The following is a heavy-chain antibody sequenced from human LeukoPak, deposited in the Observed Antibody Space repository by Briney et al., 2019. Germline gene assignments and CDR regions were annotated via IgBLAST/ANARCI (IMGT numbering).Heavy chain of an antibody. CDR1: GFTFSNYA. Sequence: PGRSLRLSCAASGFTFSNYAMHWVRQAPGKGLEWVAVIWYDGTNKYYADSVKGRFTISRDNSKNTLYLQMNSLRAEDTAVYYCAREGERRDAFDIWGQGTMVTVSS. CDR2: IWYDGTNK. J-gene: IGHJ3*02. V-gene: IGHV3-33*01. D-gene: IGHD1-1*01. CDR3: AREGERRDAFDI.